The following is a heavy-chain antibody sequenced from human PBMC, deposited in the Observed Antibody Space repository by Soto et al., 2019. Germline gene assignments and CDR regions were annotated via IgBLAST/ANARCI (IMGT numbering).Heavy chain of an antibody. Sequence: ASVKVSCKASGYTFTSYYMHWLRQAPGQGLEWMGIINPSGGSTSYAQKFQGRVTMTRDTSTSTVYVELSSLRSEDTAVYYCARDLNCSSTSCYAPSDYWGQGTLVTVSS. J-gene: IGHJ4*02. CDR3: ARDLNCSSTSCYAPSDY. CDR2: INPSGGST. CDR1: GYTFTSYY. D-gene: IGHD2-2*01. V-gene: IGHV1-46*01.